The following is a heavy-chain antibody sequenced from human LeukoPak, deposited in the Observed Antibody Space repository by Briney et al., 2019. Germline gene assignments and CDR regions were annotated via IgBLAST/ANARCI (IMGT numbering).Heavy chain of an antibody. CDR3: ARVEGWLGSFDI. V-gene: IGHV4-30-2*01. CDR1: GGSISSGGYF. J-gene: IGHJ3*02. CDR2: IYHSGST. D-gene: IGHD6-19*01. Sequence: SETLSLTCAVSGGSISSGGYFWSWIRQPPGKGLEWIGYIYHSGSTYYNPSLKSRVTISVDRSKNQSSLKLSSVTAADTAVYYCARVEGWLGSFDIWGKGTRVTVS.